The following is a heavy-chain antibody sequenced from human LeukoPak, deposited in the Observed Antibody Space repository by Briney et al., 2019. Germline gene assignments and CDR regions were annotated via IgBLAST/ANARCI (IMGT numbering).Heavy chain of an antibody. D-gene: IGHD3-22*01. Sequence: GGSLRLSCAASGFTVSSNYINWVRQAPGKGLEWVSLIYSGGTTYYADSVKGRFTISRDNAKNSLYLQMNSLRAEDTAIYYCATFVIGPTIDYWGQGTLVTVSS. V-gene: IGHV3-53*01. CDR1: GFTVSSNY. J-gene: IGHJ4*02. CDR3: ATFVIGPTIDY. CDR2: IYSGGTT.